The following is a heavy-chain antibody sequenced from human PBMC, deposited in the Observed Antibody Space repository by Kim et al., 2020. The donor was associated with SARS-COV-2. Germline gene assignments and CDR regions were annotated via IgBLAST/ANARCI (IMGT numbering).Heavy chain of an antibody. J-gene: IGHJ4*02. Sequence: GGSLRLSCAASGFAFSSFNMNWVRQAPGKGLEWVSSISTWSYRFYADSVKGRLTISRDNAPNLLYLQVNSLRARDTGMYYCASEDCSDSTCYYWGQGALGTLPS. CDR3: ASEDCSDSTCYY. CDR2: ISTWSYR. CDR1: GFAFSSFN. V-gene: IGHV3-21*01. D-gene: IGHD2-15*01.